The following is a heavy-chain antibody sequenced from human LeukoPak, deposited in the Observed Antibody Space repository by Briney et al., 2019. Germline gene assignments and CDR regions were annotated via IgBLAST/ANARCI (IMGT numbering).Heavy chain of an antibody. D-gene: IGHD4-17*01. CDR3: ARSTVGYYYYYMDV. J-gene: IGHJ6*03. CDR2: IYTSGST. Sequence: SQTLSLTCTVSGGSISSGSYYWSWIRQPAGKGLEWIGRIYTSGSTNYNPPLKSRVPISVDTSKNQFSLKLSSVTAADTAVYYCARSTVGYYYYYMDVWGKGTTVTVSS. V-gene: IGHV4-61*02. CDR1: GGSISSGSYY.